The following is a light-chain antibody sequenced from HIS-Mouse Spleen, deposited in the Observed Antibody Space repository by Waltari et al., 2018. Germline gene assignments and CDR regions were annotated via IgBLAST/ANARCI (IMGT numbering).Light chain of an antibody. CDR1: ALPKEY. J-gene: IGLJ2*01. Sequence: SYELTPPPSVSVSPGPTARITCSGDALPKEYAYWYQQKSGQAPVLVIYEDSKRPSGIPERFSGSSSGTMATLTISGAQVEDEADYYCYSTDSSGNHRVFGGGTKLTVL. CDR3: YSTDSSGNHRV. CDR2: EDS. V-gene: IGLV3-10*01.